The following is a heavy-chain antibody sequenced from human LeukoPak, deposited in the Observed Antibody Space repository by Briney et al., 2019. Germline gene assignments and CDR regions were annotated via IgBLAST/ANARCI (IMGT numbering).Heavy chain of an antibody. Sequence: SETLSLTCTVSGGSISSYYWSWIRQPPGKGLEWIGYIYYSGSTNYNPSLKSRVTISVDTSKNQFSLKLSSVTAADTAVYYCARDRHYDSSGYCYFDYWGQGTLVTV. CDR1: GGSISSYY. D-gene: IGHD3-22*01. CDR2: IYYSGST. J-gene: IGHJ4*02. V-gene: IGHV4-59*01. CDR3: ARDRHYDSSGYCYFDY.